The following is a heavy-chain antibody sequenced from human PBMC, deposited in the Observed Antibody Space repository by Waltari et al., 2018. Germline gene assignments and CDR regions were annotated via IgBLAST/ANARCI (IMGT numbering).Heavy chain of an antibody. D-gene: IGHD6-6*01. CDR3: AKGTDSSSPYFDY. V-gene: IGHV3-23*01. CDR2: ISGSGGST. Sequence: EVQLLESGGGLVQPGGSLRLSCAASGFTFSSYAMSWVRQAPGKGLEWVSAISGSGGSTYYADSVKCRFTISRYNSKNTLYLQMNSLRAEDTAVYYCAKGTDSSSPYFDYWGQGTLVTVSS. CDR1: GFTFSSYA. J-gene: IGHJ4*02.